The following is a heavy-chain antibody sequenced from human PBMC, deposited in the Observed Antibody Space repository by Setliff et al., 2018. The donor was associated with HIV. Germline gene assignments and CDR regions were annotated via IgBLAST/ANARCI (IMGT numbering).Heavy chain of an antibody. CDR3: ARDRNCGNGCYSSADH. J-gene: IGHJ4*02. Sequence: WSLKISCAASGFIFSTFPMHWVRQAPGKGLEWVAVMSGDANSQYYADSVRGRFTISRDNSKNTVYLQMNSLTTEDTAVYYCARDRNCGNGCYSSADHWGLGTLVTVSS. CDR1: GFIFSTFP. CDR2: MSGDANSQ. V-gene: IGHV3-30*01. D-gene: IGHD2-21*01.